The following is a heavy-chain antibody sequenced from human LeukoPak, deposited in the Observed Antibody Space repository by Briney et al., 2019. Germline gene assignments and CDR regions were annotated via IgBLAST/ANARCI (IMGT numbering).Heavy chain of an antibody. CDR1: GFTFSKYG. J-gene: IGHJ4*02. V-gene: IGHV3-30*02. Sequence: GGSLRLSCAASGFTFSKYGLHWVRQAPGKGLEWVAFIRSDGSNKYYVDSVKGRFTISRDNSKNTLYLQMNSLGPEDTAVYYCAKVGHLTSVTTRYLDYWGQGTLVTVSS. CDR2: IRSDGSNK. CDR3: AKVGHLTSVTTRYLDY. D-gene: IGHD4-17*01.